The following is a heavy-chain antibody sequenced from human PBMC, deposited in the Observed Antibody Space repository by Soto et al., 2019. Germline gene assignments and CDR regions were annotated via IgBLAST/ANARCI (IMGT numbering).Heavy chain of an antibody. Sequence: VASVKVSCKASGGTFSSYAISWVRQAPGQGLEWMGGIIPIFGTANYAQKFQGRVTITADESTSTAYMELSSLRSEDTAVYYCARVRGSGYDFFPDYWGQGTLVTVSS. CDR1: GGTFSSYA. J-gene: IGHJ4*02. V-gene: IGHV1-69*13. D-gene: IGHD5-12*01. CDR3: ARVRGSGYDFFPDY. CDR2: IIPIFGTA.